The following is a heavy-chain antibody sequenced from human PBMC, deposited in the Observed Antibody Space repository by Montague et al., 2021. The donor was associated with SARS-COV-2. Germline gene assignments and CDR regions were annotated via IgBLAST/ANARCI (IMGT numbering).Heavy chain of an antibody. V-gene: IGHV4-34*01. CDR3: ARGAGRGYYGSGTFDY. Sequence: SETLSLTCAVYGGPLSGHFWSWIRQSPGKGLEWIGEINHAGGPTYSPSLFSRVTILLDASKNQFSLKMTSVTAADTALYFCARGAGRGYYGSGTFDYWGQGTLVTVSS. J-gene: IGHJ4*02. CDR1: GGPLSGHF. D-gene: IGHD3-10*01. CDR2: INHAGGP.